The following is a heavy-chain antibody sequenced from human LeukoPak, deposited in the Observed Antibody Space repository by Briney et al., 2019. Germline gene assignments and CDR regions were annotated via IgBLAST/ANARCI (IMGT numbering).Heavy chain of an antibody. V-gene: IGHV1-2*02. CDR3: AREYLVVVPAANDGPWFDP. J-gene: IGHJ5*02. CDR2: INPNSGGT. Sequence: ASVKVSCKASVYTFTGYYVHWVRQAPGQGLEWVGWINPNSGGTNYAQKVQGRVTMTRDTSISTAYIERSRLRSDDTAVYYCAREYLVVVPAANDGPWFDPWGKGTMVTVSS. D-gene: IGHD2-2*01. CDR1: VYTFTGYY.